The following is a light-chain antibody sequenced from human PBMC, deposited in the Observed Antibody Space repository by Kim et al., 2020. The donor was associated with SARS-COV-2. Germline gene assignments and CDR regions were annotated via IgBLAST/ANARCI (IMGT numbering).Light chain of an antibody. CDR2: DVS. J-gene: IGLJ1*01. Sequence: QSALTQPRSVSGSPGQSVTISCTGTSSDVGGYNYVSWYQQHPGKAPKPMIYDVSKRPSGVPDRFSGYKSGNTASLTISGLQAEDEADYYCCSYAGSYTNYVFGTGTKVTVL. CDR3: CSYAGSYTNYV. V-gene: IGLV2-11*01. CDR1: SSDVGGYNY.